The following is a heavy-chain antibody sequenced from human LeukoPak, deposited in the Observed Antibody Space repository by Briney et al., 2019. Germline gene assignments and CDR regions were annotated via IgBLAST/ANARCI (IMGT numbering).Heavy chain of an antibody. J-gene: IGHJ4*02. V-gene: IGHV4-59*12. CDR2: IYSTGYT. CDR3: AREGAGSSWTYYFDH. D-gene: IGHD6-13*01. CDR1: GGSISSYY. Sequence: TETLSLTCTLSGGSISSYYWSWIRQPPGKGLEWIGYIYSTGYTSYSPSLKSRVTISVDTSKNQFSLNLSSVTAADTAVYYCAREGAGSSWTYYFDHWGQGTLVTVSS.